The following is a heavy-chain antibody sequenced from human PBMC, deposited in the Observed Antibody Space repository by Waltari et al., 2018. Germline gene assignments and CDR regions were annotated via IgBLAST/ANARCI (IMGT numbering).Heavy chain of an antibody. J-gene: IGHJ6*02. CDR3: AADPPNSGFALDV. V-gene: IGHV3-33*01. CDR1: GFTFSNYG. CDR2: IWGDGSHK. D-gene: IGHD1-26*01. Sequence: QVQLVESGGGVVQPGRSLRLSCAASGFTFSNYGMHWCSQAPGKGLYCVGFIWGDGSHKNYADSVSGRFTISRDNSKDTLYLQMNSLTTDDTAVYYWAADPPNSGFALDVWGQGTTVTVSS.